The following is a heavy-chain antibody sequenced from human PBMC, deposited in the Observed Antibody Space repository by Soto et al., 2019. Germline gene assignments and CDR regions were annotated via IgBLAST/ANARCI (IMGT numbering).Heavy chain of an antibody. V-gene: IGHV4-34*01. CDR2: INHTGNT. CDR1: GGSFSGYY. CDR3: ARGRIQLRQVYYYYIDV. Sequence: SETLSLTCAVYGGSFSGYYWSWIRQPPGKGLEWIGEINHTGNTNYNPSLKSRVTISVDTSKNQFSLKLSSVTAADTAVYYCARGRIQLRQVYYYYIDVWGKGTTVTVSS. J-gene: IGHJ6*03. D-gene: IGHD5-18*01.